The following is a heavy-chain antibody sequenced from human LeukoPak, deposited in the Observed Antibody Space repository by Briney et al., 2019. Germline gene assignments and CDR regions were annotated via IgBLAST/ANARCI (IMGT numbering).Heavy chain of an antibody. CDR1: GGSISSSNW. Sequence: SETLSLTCAVSGGSISSSNWWSWIRQHSGQGLEWIGNIYYTGNTNYNPSLKSRTIISVDTSKNQFFLKLSSVTAADTAVYYCARYFYGSGGRRQEFDYWGQGTLVAVSS. V-gene: IGHV4-31*11. D-gene: IGHD3-10*01. J-gene: IGHJ4*02. CDR2: IYYTGNT. CDR3: ARYFYGSGGRRQEFDY.